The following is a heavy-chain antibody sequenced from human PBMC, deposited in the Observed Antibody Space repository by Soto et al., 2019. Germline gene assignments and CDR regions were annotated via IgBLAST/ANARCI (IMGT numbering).Heavy chain of an antibody. Sequence: GGSLRLSCAASGFTFSSYGMHWVRQAPGKGLEWVAVIWYDGSNKYYADSVKGRFTISRDKSKNTLYLQMNSLRAEDTAVYYCARDTFGYIGVWYRNCYYHDGKYVWGRGTTVPVSS. V-gene: IGHV3-33*01. CDR1: GFTFSSYG. CDR2: IWYDGSNK. J-gene: IGHJ6*02. D-gene: IGHD6-19*01. CDR3: ARDTFGYIGVWYRNCYYHDGKYV.